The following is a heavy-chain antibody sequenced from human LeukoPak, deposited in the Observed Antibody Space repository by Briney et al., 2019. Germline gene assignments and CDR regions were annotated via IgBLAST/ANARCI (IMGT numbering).Heavy chain of an antibody. CDR3: ARAYSSSWYFNGFDP. V-gene: IGHV4-59*08. D-gene: IGHD6-13*01. Sequence: SETLSLTCTVSGGSISSYYWSWIRQPPGKGLEWIGYIYYSGSTNYNPSLKSRVTISVDTSKNQFSLKLSSVTAADTAVYYCARAYSSSWYFNGFDPWGQGTLVTVSS. CDR2: IYYSGST. CDR1: GGSISSYY. J-gene: IGHJ5*02.